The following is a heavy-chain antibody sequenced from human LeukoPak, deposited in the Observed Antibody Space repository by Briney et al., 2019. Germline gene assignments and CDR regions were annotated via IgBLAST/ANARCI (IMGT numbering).Heavy chain of an antibody. V-gene: IGHV1-8*01. Sequence: ASVKVSCKASGYTFTSYDINWVRQATGQGLEWMGWMNPNSGNTGYAQKFQGRVTMTRNTSISTAYMGLSGVRSEDTAVYYCAKRHQIAARGFDFDYWGQGTLVTVSS. CDR2: MNPNSGNT. CDR3: AKRHQIAARGFDFDY. D-gene: IGHD6-6*01. J-gene: IGHJ4*02. CDR1: GYTFTSYD.